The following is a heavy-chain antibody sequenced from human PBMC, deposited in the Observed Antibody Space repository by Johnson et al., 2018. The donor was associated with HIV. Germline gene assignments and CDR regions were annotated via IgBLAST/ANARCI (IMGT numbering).Heavy chain of an antibody. CDR2: ISGSGSII. D-gene: IGHD3-16*01. CDR1: GFTFSDHY. CDR3: ARSRHGGIQPRDACGV. Sequence: VESGGGLVKPGGSLKLSCAVSGFTFSDHYMSWIRQTPGKGLQWVSYISGSGSIIYSTDSVQGRFTISRDNVKNSLYLQMDSLRPEDTAVYYCARSRHGGIQPRDACGVWGQGTMVTVSS. J-gene: IGHJ3*01. V-gene: IGHV3-11*04.